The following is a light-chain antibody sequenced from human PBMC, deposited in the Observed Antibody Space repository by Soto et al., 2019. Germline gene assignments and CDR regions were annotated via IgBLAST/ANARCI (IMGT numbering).Light chain of an antibody. V-gene: IGLV1-44*01. CDR3: CSYGGNYVI. CDR2: SND. CDR1: SSNIGTNT. Sequence: QSVLTQPPSASGTPGQRVSISCSGGSSNIGTNTVNWYQHLPGTAPKLLIFSNDERPSGVPDRFSGSKSGTSASLAIIGLQSDDEADYYCCSYGGNYVIFGGGTKLTVL. J-gene: IGLJ2*01.